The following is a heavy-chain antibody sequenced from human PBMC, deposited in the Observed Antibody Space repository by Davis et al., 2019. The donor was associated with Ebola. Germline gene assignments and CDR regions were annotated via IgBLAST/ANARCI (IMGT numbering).Heavy chain of an antibody. J-gene: IGHJ1*01. CDR3: TTYSSSWYDGYFQH. CDR1: GFSFRVYW. D-gene: IGHD6-13*01. Sequence: GGSLRLSCAASGFSFRVYWMSWVRQAPGKGLEWVGRIKSKTDGGTTDYAAPVKGRFTISRDDSKNTLYLQMNSLKTEDTAVYYCTTYSSSWYDGYFQHWGQGTLVTVSS. CDR2: IKSKTDGGTT. V-gene: IGHV3-15*01.